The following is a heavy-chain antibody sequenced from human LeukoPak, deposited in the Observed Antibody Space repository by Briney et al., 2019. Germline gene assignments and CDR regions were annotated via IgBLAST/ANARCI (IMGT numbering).Heavy chain of an antibody. CDR1: GFSFNIHG. CDR2: IGPSGANT. D-gene: IGHD3-10*02. CDR3: AELGITMIGGV. Sequence: QAGGSLRLSCAASGFSFNIHGMNWVRQTPGKGLEWVSGIGPSGANTYYADSVKGRFTISRDNSQNTVSLQINSLRVEDTAVYYCAELGITMIGGVWGKGTTVTISS. J-gene: IGHJ6*04. V-gene: IGHV3-23*01.